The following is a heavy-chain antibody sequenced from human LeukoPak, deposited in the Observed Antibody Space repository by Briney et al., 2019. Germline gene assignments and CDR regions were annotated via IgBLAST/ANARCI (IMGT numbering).Heavy chain of an antibody. Sequence: GGSLRLSCAASGFTFSIYWMHCVRQAPGKGLVWVSRINSDGSSTNCADSVKGRFTISRDNAKNTLYLQMNSLRAEDMAVYYCARRASTSDPWFDTWGQGTLVTVSS. D-gene: IGHD5/OR15-5a*01. CDR1: GFTFSIYW. J-gene: IGHJ5*02. CDR3: ARRASTSDPWFDT. CDR2: INSDGSST. V-gene: IGHV3-74*01.